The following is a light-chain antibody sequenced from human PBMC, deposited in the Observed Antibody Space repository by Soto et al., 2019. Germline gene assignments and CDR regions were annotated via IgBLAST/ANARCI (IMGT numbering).Light chain of an antibody. CDR1: SSNIGNNA. V-gene: IGLV1-36*01. CDR3: ATWDDTLTAVV. CDR2: YDN. J-gene: IGLJ2*01. Sequence: QSVLTQPPSVSEAPRQRVTISCSGSSSNIGNNAVNWYQQLPGKTPKLLIYYDNLLPPGVSDRFSGSKSGTSASLAISGLQSADEADYYCATWDDTLTAVVFGGGTKVTVL.